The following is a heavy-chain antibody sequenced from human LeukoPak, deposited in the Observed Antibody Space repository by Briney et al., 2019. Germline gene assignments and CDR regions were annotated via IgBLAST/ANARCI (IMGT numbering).Heavy chain of an antibody. V-gene: IGHV4-59*11. CDR3: AKFGNYPVHVSYSYYYLDV. CDR1: GASISAHY. CDR2: IHYSGST. J-gene: IGHJ6*03. D-gene: IGHD1-7*01. Sequence: SETLSLTYTVSGASISAHYWSWIRQPPGKGLEYIGFIHYSGSTDSSPSLSSRVTMSVDTSKNQFSLRLTSVTAADTAVYYCAKFGNYPVHVSYSYYYLDVWGKGTTVTVSS.